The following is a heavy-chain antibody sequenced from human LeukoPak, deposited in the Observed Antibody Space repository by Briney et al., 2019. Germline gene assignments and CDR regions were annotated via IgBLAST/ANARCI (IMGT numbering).Heavy chain of an antibody. D-gene: IGHD6-13*01. CDR3: ARGRSSWYSRHFDY. Sequence: SETLSLTCAVYGGSFSGYYWSWIRQPPGKGLEWIGEINHSGSTNYNPSLKSRVTISVDTSKNQFSLMLSSVTAADTAVYYCARGRSSWYSRHFDYWGQGTLVTVSS. CDR2: INHSGST. CDR1: GGSFSGYY. J-gene: IGHJ4*02. V-gene: IGHV4-34*01.